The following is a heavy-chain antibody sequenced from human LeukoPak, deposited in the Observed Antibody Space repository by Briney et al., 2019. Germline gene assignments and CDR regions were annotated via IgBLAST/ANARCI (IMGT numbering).Heavy chain of an antibody. V-gene: IGHV1-69*06. J-gene: IGHJ4*02. D-gene: IGHD3-22*01. Sequence: ASVKVSCKASGGTFSSYAISWVRQAPGQGLEWMGGIIPIFGTANYAQKFQGRVTITADKSTSTAYMELNSLRAEDTAVYYCAKAKYNYYDSSGYYYSYWGQGTLVTVSS. CDR2: IIPIFGTA. CDR3: AKAKYNYYDSSGYYYSY. CDR1: GGTFSSYA.